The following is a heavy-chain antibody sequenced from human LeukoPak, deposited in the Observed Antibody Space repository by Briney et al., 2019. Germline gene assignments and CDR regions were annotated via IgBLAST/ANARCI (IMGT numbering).Heavy chain of an antibody. CDR3: ARADYGMDV. V-gene: IGHV1-46*01. CDR1: GYTFTSYY. J-gene: IGHJ6*02. Sequence: GASVKVSCKASGYTFTSYYMHWVRQAPGQGLEWMGIINPSGGSTSYAQKFQGRVTMTRNTSISTAYMELSSLRSEDTAVYYCARADYGMDVWGQGTTVTVSS. CDR2: INPSGGST.